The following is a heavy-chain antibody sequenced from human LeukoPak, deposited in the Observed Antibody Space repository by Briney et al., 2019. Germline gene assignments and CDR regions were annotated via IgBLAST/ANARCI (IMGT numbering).Heavy chain of an antibody. D-gene: IGHD3-10*01. CDR1: GFTFGNYG. V-gene: IGHV3-30*03. CDR3: ARDDRGWLGESLIDS. J-gene: IGHJ4*02. Sequence: GGSLRLSCAASGFTFGNYGMHWVRQAPGKGLEWVAVILYDGSSKVYADSVKGRFTVSRDNSRDTLYLQMNSLRDDDTAVYYCARDDRGWLGESLIDSWGQGTLVTVSS. CDR2: ILYDGSSK.